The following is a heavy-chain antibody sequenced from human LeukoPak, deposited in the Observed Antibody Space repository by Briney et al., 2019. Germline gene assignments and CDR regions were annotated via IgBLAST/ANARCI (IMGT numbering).Heavy chain of an antibody. CDR3: ARRGYYDSSGYDY. Sequence: GGPLRLSCAASGFTFSNYAMNWVRQAPGKGLEWVSSISRSSTYIYYADSVKGRFTISSDNAKNSLYLQINSLRAEDTAIYYCARRGYYDSSGYDYWGQGTLVTVSS. V-gene: IGHV3-21*01. CDR1: GFTFSNYA. J-gene: IGHJ4*02. CDR2: ISRSSTYI. D-gene: IGHD3-22*01.